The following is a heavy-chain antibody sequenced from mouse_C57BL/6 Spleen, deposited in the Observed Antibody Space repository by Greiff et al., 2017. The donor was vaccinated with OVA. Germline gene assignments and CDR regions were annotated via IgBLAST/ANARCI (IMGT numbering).Heavy chain of an antibody. CDR3: ARRSIYDGYPYYYAMDY. CDR1: GFTFSDYG. Sequence: EVKLVESGGGLVKPGGSLKLSCAASGFTFSDYGMHWVRQAPEKGLEWVAYISSGSSTIYYADTVKGRFTISRDNAKNTLFLQMTSLRSEDTAMYYCARRSIYDGYPYYYAMDYWGQGTSVTVSS. D-gene: IGHD2-3*01. CDR2: ISSGSSTI. V-gene: IGHV5-17*01. J-gene: IGHJ4*01.